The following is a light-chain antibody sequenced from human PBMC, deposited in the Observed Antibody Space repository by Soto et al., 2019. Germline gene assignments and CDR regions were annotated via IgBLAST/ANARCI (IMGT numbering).Light chain of an antibody. J-gene: IGKJ5*01. Sequence: EIVLKQSPRTLALSPGERATLSCRASHSVSSSYLAWYQQKPDQAPRLLIYGASSRATGIPDRFSGSGSGTDFTLTISRLEPEDFAVYYCQQFDTSPPSTFGQGTRLDIK. CDR3: QQFDTSPPST. V-gene: IGKV3-20*01. CDR2: GAS. CDR1: HSVSSSY.